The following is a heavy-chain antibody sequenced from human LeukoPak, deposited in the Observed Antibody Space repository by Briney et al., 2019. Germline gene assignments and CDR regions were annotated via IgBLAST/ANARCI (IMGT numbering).Heavy chain of an antibody. CDR2: IYYSGST. CDR3: ARTVVGATLGFDY. CDR1: GGSISSGDYY. Sequence: SETLSLTCTVSGGSISSGDYYWSWIRQPPGKGLEWIGYIYYSGSTYYNPSLKSRVTISVDTSKNQFSLKLSSVTAADTAVYYCARTVVGATLGFDYWGQGTLVTVSS. J-gene: IGHJ4*02. D-gene: IGHD1-26*01. V-gene: IGHV4-30-4*01.